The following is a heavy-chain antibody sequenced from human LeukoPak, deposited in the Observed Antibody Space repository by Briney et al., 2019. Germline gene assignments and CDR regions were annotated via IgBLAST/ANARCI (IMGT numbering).Heavy chain of an antibody. CDR2: IYYSGST. J-gene: IGHJ4*02. D-gene: IGHD6-19*01. CDR3: AREPIAVAGKDY. Sequence: KPSQTLSLTCTVSGGSISSGGYYWGWIRQHPGKGLEWIGYIYYSGSTYYNPSLKSRVTISVDTSKNQFSLKLSSVTAADTAVYYCAREPIAVAGKDYWGQGTLVTVSS. CDR1: GGSISSGGYY. V-gene: IGHV4-31*03.